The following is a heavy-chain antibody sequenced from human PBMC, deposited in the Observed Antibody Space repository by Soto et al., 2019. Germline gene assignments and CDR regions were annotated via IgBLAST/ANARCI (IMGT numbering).Heavy chain of an antibody. Sequence: QVQLVESGGGVVQPGRSLRLSCAASGFTFSNYAMHWVRQAPGKGLEWVAIVSYDGDNEYYADSVRGRFFISRDNSRNTMYLQTSSLRHEDTVVYYCAKDGGPAYCNSPVCSAEHFDYWGQGTQVTVSS. CDR2: VSYDGDNE. CDR1: GFTFSNYA. CDR3: AKDGGPAYCNSPVCSAEHFDY. D-gene: IGHD2-2*01. V-gene: IGHV3-30*18. J-gene: IGHJ4*02.